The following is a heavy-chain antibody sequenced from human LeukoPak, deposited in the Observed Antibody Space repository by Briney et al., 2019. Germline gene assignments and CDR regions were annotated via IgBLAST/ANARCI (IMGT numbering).Heavy chain of an antibody. Sequence: GESLKISCKGSGYTFTNYWIGWVRQMPGKGLEWMGIIYPGDSDTRYSPSFQGQVTISADKSINTAYPQWSSLKASDTAMYYCAGHYYDSSGYYYGYYYMDVWGNGTTVTISS. CDR3: AGHYYDSSGYYYGYYYMDV. J-gene: IGHJ6*03. CDR1: GYTFTNYW. CDR2: IYPGDSDT. V-gene: IGHV5-51*01. D-gene: IGHD3-22*01.